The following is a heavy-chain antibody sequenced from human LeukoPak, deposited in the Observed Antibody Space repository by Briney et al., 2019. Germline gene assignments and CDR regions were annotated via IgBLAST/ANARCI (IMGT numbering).Heavy chain of an antibody. Sequence: ASVKVSCKASGYTFTGYYMHWVRQAPGQGLEWMGWINPDSGGTNYAQKFQGRVTITRNTSISTAYMELSSLRSEDTAVYYCAIQYYDILTGYYMDVWGKGTTVTVSS. D-gene: IGHD3-9*01. J-gene: IGHJ6*03. CDR1: GYTFTGYY. CDR2: INPDSGGT. V-gene: IGHV1-2*02. CDR3: AIQYYDILTGYYMDV.